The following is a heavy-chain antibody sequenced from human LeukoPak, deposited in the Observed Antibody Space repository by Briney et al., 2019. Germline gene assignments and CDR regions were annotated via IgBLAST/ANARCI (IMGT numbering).Heavy chain of an antibody. D-gene: IGHD2-15*01. CDR3: ARDRVVGLGIDDAFDI. CDR2: IIPVFGTA. CDR1: GGTFSSYA. Sequence: SVKVTCKASGGTFSSYAISWVRQAPGQGLEWMGGIIPVFGTANYAQKFQGRVTITADESTSTAFMELSSLRSEDTAVYYCARDRVVGLGIDDAFDIWGHGTMVTVSS. J-gene: IGHJ3*02. V-gene: IGHV1-69*13.